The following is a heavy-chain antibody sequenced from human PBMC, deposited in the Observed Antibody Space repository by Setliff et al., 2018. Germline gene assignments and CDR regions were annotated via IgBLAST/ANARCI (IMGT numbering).Heavy chain of an antibody. Sequence: ASETLSLTCAVSGGSISSSNWWSWIRQPPGKGLEWIGEINHSGSTNYNPSLKSRVTISVDTSKNQFSLKLSSVTAADTAVYYCARGKIRITMIVVPTGGAFDIWGQGTMVTVSS. CDR2: INHSGST. CDR1: GGSISSSNW. CDR3: ARGKIRITMIVVPTGGAFDI. J-gene: IGHJ3*02. D-gene: IGHD3-22*01. V-gene: IGHV4-4*02.